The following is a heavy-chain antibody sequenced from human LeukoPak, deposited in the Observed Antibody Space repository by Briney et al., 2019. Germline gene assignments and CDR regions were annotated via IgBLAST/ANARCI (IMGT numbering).Heavy chain of an antibody. CDR3: AREGGPYRPTDY. J-gene: IGHJ4*02. Sequence: SGTLSLTCGVSGGSITNTNYWTWVRQPPGKGLEWIGEVNLQGSTNYNPSLMGRVAISVDTSENHISLQLTSVTAADTAVYYCAREGGPYRPTDYSSQGTLVTVSS. CDR2: VNLQGST. V-gene: IGHV4-4*02. CDR1: GGSITNTNY.